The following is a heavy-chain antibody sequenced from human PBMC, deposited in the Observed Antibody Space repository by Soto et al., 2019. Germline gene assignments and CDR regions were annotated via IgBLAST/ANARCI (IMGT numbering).Heavy chain of an antibody. D-gene: IGHD1-1*01. Sequence: QVQLVQSAAEVKKPGASVKVSCTASGHTLSRYGISWIRQAPGQGLEWLGWISGNNGNTNYAPKFRDRVTMTDDPSTSTVILEVRSLRSDDTATYYCARTNWKMDYDFGMDVWGQGTTVIVS. CDR2: ISGNNGNT. J-gene: IGHJ6*02. V-gene: IGHV1-18*01. CDR1: GHTLSRYG. CDR3: ARTNWKMDYDFGMDV.